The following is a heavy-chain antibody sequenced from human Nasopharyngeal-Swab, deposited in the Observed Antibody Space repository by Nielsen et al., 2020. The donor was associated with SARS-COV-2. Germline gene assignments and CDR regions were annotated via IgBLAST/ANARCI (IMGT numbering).Heavy chain of an antibody. CDR3: ATDPAIFGVVNFDY. CDR1: GYTLTELS. J-gene: IGHJ4*02. Sequence: SVKVSCKVSGYTLTELSMHWVRQAPGKGLEWMGGFDPEDGETIYAQKFQGRVTMTEDTSTDTDYMELSSLRSEDTAVYYCATDPAIFGVVNFDYWGQGTLVTVSS. V-gene: IGHV1-24*01. D-gene: IGHD3-3*01. CDR2: FDPEDGET.